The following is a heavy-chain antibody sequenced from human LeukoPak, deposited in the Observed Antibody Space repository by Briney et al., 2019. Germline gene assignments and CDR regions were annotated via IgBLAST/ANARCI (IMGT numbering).Heavy chain of an antibody. CDR3: ARVAAAGNYYFDY. CDR2: IYYNGST. J-gene: IGHJ4*02. V-gene: IGHV4-34*01. CDR1: GGSFSGYY. Sequence: SETLSLTCAVYGGSFSGYYWGWIRQPPGKGLEWIGSIYYNGSTYYNPSLKSRVTISIDTSKNQFSLKLSSVTAADTAVYFCARVAAAGNYYFDYWGQGTLVTVSS. D-gene: IGHD6-13*01.